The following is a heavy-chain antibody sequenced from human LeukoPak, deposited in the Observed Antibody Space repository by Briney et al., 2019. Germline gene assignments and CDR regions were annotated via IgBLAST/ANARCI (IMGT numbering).Heavy chain of an antibody. D-gene: IGHD4-17*01. CDR3: ARYYGALWYFDL. J-gene: IGHJ2*01. CDR1: GYTFIGYY. Sequence: GASVKVSCKASGYTFIGYYMHWVRQAPGQGLEWMGWINPNSGGTNYAQKFQGRVTMTRDTSISTAYMELRRLTSDDTAVYYCARYYGALWYFDLWGRGTLVTVSS. CDR2: INPNSGGT. V-gene: IGHV1-2*02.